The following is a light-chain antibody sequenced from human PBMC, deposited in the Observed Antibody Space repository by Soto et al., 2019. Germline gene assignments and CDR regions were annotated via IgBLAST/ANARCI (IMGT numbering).Light chain of an antibody. V-gene: IGKV1-39*01. J-gene: IGKJ5*01. CDR2: AAS. CDR1: ESISRH. CDR3: QQSYSTLSIT. Sequence: DIQMTQSPSSLSASVGDRVTITCRASESISRHLNWYQQKPGKAPNLLIYAASNLQNGVPSRFSGGGSGTDFTLTISNLQPEDFSTYYCQQSYSTLSITFGQGTRLEIK.